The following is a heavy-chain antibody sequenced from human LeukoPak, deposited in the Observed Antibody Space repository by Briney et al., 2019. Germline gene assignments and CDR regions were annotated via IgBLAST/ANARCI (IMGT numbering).Heavy chain of an antibody. CDR3: AREVVVPAAMYYYYYGMDV. Sequence: GGSLRLSCAASGFTFDDYAMHWVRQAPGKGLEWVSGISWNSGNIGYADSVKGRFIVSRDNAKNSLYLQMNSLRAEDTAVYYCAREVVVPAAMYYYYYGMDVWGQGTTVTVSS. CDR1: GFTFDDYA. J-gene: IGHJ6*02. V-gene: IGHV3-9*01. CDR2: ISWNSGNI. D-gene: IGHD2-2*01.